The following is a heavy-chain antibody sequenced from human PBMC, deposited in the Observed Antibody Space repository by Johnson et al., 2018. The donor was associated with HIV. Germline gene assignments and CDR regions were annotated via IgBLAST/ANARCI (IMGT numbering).Heavy chain of an antibody. V-gene: IGHV3-20*04. J-gene: IGHJ3*02. CDR2: INWNGGSI. CDR3: EKGGVVLTGDALDI. CDR1: GFIFDDYD. Sequence: VQLVESGGGVLRRGGSLRLSCEGFGFIFDDYDLSWVRQAPGKGLEWVSGINWNGGSIGYGDSVKGRFTISRDNAKDSLYLQMHSLRTEDTALYYCEKGGVVLTGDALDIWGQGTMVTVSS. D-gene: IGHD2-2*01.